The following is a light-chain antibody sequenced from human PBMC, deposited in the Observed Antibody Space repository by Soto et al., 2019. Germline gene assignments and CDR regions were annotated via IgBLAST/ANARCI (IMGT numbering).Light chain of an antibody. Sequence: EMVMTQSPAILSVSPGESATLSCRASQSVNSNYLAWYQQHPGQPPRLLIYGISTRATGIPARFSGSGSGTELSITISSLQSEDFEVYYCQQYSKWPITFGQGTRLEI. V-gene: IGKV3-15*01. CDR3: QQYSKWPIT. CDR1: QSVNSN. J-gene: IGKJ5*01. CDR2: GIS.